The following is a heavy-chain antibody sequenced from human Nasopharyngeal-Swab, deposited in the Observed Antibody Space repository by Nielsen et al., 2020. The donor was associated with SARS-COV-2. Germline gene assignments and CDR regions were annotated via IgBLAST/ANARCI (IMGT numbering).Heavy chain of an antibody. CDR3: ARLDIVVVPAAIDINYYYYYYMDV. Sequence: GESLKISCAASGFTFSSYEMNWVRQAPGKGLEWVSYISSSGSTIYYADSVKGRFTISRDNAKNSLYLQMNSLRAEDTAVYYCARLDIVVVPAAIDINYYYYYYMDVRGKGTTVTVSS. D-gene: IGHD2-2*01. J-gene: IGHJ6*03. CDR1: GFTFSSYE. V-gene: IGHV3-48*03. CDR2: ISSSGSTI.